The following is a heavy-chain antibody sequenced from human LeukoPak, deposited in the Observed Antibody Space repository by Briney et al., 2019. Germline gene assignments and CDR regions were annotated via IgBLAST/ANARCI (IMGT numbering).Heavy chain of an antibody. V-gene: IGHV4-34*01. CDR1: GGSFSGYY. CDR2: INHSGST. D-gene: IGHD2-15*01. CDR3: ARGPWDIVVVVAATGWFDP. Sequence: SETPSLTCAVYGGSFSGYYWGWIRQTPGNGLEWIGEINHSGSTNYNPSLKSRVTISVDTSKNQFSLKLSSVTAADTAVYYCARGPWDIVVVVAATGWFDPWGQGTLVTVSS. J-gene: IGHJ5*02.